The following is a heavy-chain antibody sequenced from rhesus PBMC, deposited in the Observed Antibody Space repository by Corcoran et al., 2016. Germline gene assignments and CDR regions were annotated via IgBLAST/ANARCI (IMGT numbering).Heavy chain of an antibody. D-gene: IGHD1-44*02. V-gene: IGHV2-95*01. CDR1: GFSISTTGPG. CDR2: IYWNDSK. Sequence: QVTLKESGPALVKPTQTLPLTCTFSGFSISTTGPGVGWIRHPPGKALEWLASIYWNDSKYYSTSLKSRLTNTKNTSKNQVVLTMTNMDPVDTATYYCARDGVGAPFDYWGQGVLVTVSS. J-gene: IGHJ4*01. CDR3: ARDGVGAPFDY.